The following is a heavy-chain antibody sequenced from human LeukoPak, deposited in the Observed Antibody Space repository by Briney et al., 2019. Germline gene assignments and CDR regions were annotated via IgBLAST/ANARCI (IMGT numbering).Heavy chain of an antibody. J-gene: IGHJ4*02. CDR3: ARAVTYCGGDCYDY. D-gene: IGHD2-21*01. CDR2: MNPNSGNT. V-gene: IGHV1-8*01. Sequence: GASVKVSCKASGYTFTSYDINWVRQATGQGLEWMGWMNPNSGNTGYAQKFQGRVTMTRNTSISTAYMELSSLRSKDTAVYYCARAVTYCGGDCYDYWGQGTLVTVSS. CDR1: GYTFTSYD.